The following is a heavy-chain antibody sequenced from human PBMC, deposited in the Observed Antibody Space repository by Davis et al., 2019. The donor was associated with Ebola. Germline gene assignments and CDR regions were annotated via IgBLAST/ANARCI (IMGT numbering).Heavy chain of an antibody. CDR3: ARGYADYYGSGSYYIDY. V-gene: IGHV4-59*01. CDR1: GGSISSYY. D-gene: IGHD3-10*01. J-gene: IGHJ4*02. Sequence: PSETLSLTCTVSGGSISSYYWSWIRQPPGKGLEWIGYIYYSGSTNYNPSLKSRVTISVDTSKNQFSLKLSSVTAADTAVYYCARGYADYYGSGSYYIDYWGQGTLVTVSS. CDR2: IYYSGST.